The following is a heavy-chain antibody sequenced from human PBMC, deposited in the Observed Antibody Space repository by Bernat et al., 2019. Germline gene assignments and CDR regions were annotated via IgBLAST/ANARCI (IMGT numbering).Heavy chain of an antibody. CDR3: VRDSYCGGDCLDC. J-gene: IGHJ4*02. V-gene: IGHV3-53*02. D-gene: IGHD2-21*01. CDR2: IYRGGNT. CDR1: ELSVSSSY. Sequence: EVQLVETGGGLIQPGGSLRLSCAASELSVSSSYMSWVRQAPGKGLEWVSVIYRGGNTYYADSVKGRFTISRDNSKNTLYLQMDSLRAEDTAVYYCVRDSYCGGDCLDCWGQGTLVTVSS.